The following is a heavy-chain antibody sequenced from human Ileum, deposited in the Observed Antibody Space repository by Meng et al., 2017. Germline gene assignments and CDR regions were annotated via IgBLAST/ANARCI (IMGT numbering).Heavy chain of an antibody. Sequence: QVQLQESGPGLLKPSETLFLSCPVSGGSISSGEYCWGWIRQPPGKGLEWIGSVYFTGYTYYSPSLMSRVTISVETSKNQFSLRLTSVTAADTGLYLCARHGHFTPDKYYFDSWGQGTLVTVSS. V-gene: IGHV4-39*01. CDR3: ARHGHFTPDKYYFDS. CDR1: GGSISSGEYC. J-gene: IGHJ4*03. D-gene: IGHD3-3*02. CDR2: VYFTGYT.